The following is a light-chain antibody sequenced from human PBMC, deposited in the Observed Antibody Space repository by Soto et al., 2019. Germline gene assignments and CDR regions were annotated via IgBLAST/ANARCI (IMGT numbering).Light chain of an antibody. Sequence: AIRMTQSPSSLSASTGDRVTISCRASQGISSYLAWYQQKPGKAPKLLIYAASTLQSGVPSRFSGGGSGTDFTLTISCLQSEDFATYYCQQYYSYPRTFGHGTKVDIK. CDR2: AAS. V-gene: IGKV1-8*01. CDR3: QQYYSYPRT. CDR1: QGISSY. J-gene: IGKJ1*01.